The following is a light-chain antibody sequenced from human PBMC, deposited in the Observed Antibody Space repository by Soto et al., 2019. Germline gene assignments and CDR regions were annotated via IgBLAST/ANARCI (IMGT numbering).Light chain of an antibody. CDR1: QSVSTSY. CDR3: HQCSIWPLN. J-gene: IGKJ4*01. CDR2: GAS. V-gene: IGKV3D-20*02. Sequence: DIVFSLSPSTLWAATPERASLSFGASQSVSTSYLAWYQQKPGQAPRLLIYGASTRATGVPARFSGSGSGTDFTLTISSLEPEDFAIYYCHQCSIWPLNFCRGTKVEIK.